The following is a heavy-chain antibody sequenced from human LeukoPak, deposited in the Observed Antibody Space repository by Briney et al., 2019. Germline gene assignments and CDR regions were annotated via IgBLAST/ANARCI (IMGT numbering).Heavy chain of an antibody. V-gene: IGHV3-48*01. Sequence: GGSLRLSCAASGFTFSSYSMNWVRQAPGKGLEWVSYISSSSSTIYYADSVKGRFTISRDNAKNSLYLQMNSLRAEDTAVYYCARPYGSGELDYWGQGTLVTVSS. CDR2: ISSSSSTI. CDR3: ARPYGSGELDY. J-gene: IGHJ4*02. CDR1: GFTFSSYS. D-gene: IGHD3-10*01.